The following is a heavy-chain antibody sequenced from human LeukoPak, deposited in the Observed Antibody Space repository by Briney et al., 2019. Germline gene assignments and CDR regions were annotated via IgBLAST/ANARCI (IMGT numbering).Heavy chain of an antibody. D-gene: IGHD2-15*01. J-gene: IGHJ4*02. CDR1: GYSFLTYG. V-gene: IGHV1-18*01. Sequence: ATVKVSCKTSGYSFLTYGISWVRQAPGQGLEWMGWISTYNGNTNYAQNLQGRVTMTTDTPTGTVYMELRSLRSDDTAVYYCARGGGFCSDGRCYGSHHFDYWGQGTLVTVSS. CDR2: ISTYNGNT. CDR3: ARGGGFCSDGRCYGSHHFDY.